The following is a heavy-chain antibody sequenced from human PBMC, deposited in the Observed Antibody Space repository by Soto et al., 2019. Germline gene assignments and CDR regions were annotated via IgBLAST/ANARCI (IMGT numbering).Heavy chain of an antibody. Sequence: PSETLSLTCTVSVDSITTYYWSWIRQPAGKGLEWIGRIDTSGNTNYNPSLKSRVTMSVDTSKKQFSLKLTSVTAADTAVYYCSKSAEQVWFEFFDHWGQGSQVTVSS. CDR3: SKSAEQVWFEFFDH. J-gene: IGHJ4*02. CDR1: VDSITTYY. D-gene: IGHD3-10*01. V-gene: IGHV4-4*07. CDR2: IDTSGNT.